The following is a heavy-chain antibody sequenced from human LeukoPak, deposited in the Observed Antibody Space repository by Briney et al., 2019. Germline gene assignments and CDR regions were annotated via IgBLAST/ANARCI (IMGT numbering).Heavy chain of an antibody. D-gene: IGHD2-15*01. CDR2: FDPEDGET. Sequence: ASVKVSCKVSGYTLTELSMHWVRQAPGKGREWMGGFDPEDGETIYAQKFQGRVTMTEDTSTDTAYMELSSLRSEDTAVYYCAAVLYCSGGSCYLPYYYGMDVWGKGTTVTVSS. J-gene: IGHJ6*04. CDR3: AAVLYCSGGSCYLPYYYGMDV. CDR1: GYTLTELS. V-gene: IGHV1-24*01.